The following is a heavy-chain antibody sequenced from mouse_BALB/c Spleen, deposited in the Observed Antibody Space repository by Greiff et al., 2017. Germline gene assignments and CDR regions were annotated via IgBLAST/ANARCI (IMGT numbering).Heavy chain of an antibody. Sequence: DVHLVESGGGLVKPGGSLKLSCAASGFTFSSYAMSWVRQTPEKRLEWVASISSGGSTYYPDSVKGRFTISRDNARNILYLQMSSLRSEDTAMYYCARDYGSSSYWYFDVWGAGTTVTVSS. V-gene: IGHV5-6-5*01. J-gene: IGHJ1*01. CDR2: ISSGGST. CDR1: GFTFSSYA. D-gene: IGHD1-1*01. CDR3: ARDYGSSSYWYFDV.